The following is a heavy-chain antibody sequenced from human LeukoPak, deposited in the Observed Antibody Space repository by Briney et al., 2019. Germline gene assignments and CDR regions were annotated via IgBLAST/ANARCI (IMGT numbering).Heavy chain of an antibody. CDR3: AKATDNYYYYYMDV. V-gene: IGHV3-21*01. CDR2: ISTSSSYI. D-gene: IGHD4-17*01. J-gene: IGHJ6*03. CDR1: GFTFSSYS. Sequence: GGSLRLSCAASGFTFSSYSMNWVRQAPGKGLEWVSSISTSSSYIYYADSVKGRFTISRDNAKNSLYLQMNSLRAEDTAVYYCAKATDNYYYYYMDVWGKGTTVTVSS.